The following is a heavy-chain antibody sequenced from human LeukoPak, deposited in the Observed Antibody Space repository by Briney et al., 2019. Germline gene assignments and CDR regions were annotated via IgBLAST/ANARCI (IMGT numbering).Heavy chain of an antibody. D-gene: IGHD6-19*01. CDR1: GFTFSNSA. Sequence: GGSLRLSCAASGFTFSNSAMSCGREAPGKGLEWVSTLSVSGINTYYEDSVKGRFTIYRDNSKNTLYLQMNSLRAEDTAVYYCAKGIYSSGWSYFDYWGHGTLVTVSS. J-gene: IGHJ4*01. V-gene: IGHV3-23*01. CDR2: LSVSGINT. CDR3: AKGIYSSGWSYFDY.